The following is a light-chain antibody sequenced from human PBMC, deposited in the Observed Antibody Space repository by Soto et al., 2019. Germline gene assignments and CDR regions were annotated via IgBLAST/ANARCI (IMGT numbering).Light chain of an antibody. J-gene: IGLJ1*01. CDR1: SSDVGGYNY. CDR2: DVS. Sequence: QSALTQPASVSGSTGQSITISCTGTSSDVGGYNYVSWYQQHPGKAPKLMIYDVSNRPSGVSNRFSGSKSGNTASLTISGLQAEDEADYDCSSYTSSSTYVFGTGTKVTVL. V-gene: IGLV2-14*01. CDR3: SSYTSSSTYV.